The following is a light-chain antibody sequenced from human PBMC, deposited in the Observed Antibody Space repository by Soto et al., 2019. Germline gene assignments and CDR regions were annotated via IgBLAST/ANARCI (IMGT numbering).Light chain of an antibody. V-gene: IGKV3-15*01. J-gene: IGKJ4*01. Sequence: EIVMTQSPATLSVSPGERATLSCRASQSVSNNLAWYQQNPGQAPRLLIYGSSTRATGIPARFSGSGSGTEFTLTISSLQSEDFAVYYCQQYNNWPLTFGGGTKVGIK. CDR3: QQYNNWPLT. CDR2: GSS. CDR1: QSVSNN.